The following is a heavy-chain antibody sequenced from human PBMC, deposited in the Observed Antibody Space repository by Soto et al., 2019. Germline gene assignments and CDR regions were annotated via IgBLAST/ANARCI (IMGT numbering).Heavy chain of an antibody. D-gene: IGHD1-7*01. J-gene: IGHJ4*02. Sequence: SETLSLTCTVSGGSISSGGYYWSWIRQHPGKGLEWIGYIYYSGSTYYNPSLKSRVTISVDTSKNQFSLKLSSVTAADTAVYYCARGYNWNYVALGLYFDYWGQGTLVTVS. CDR3: ARGYNWNYVALGLYFDY. V-gene: IGHV4-31*03. CDR2: IYYSGST. CDR1: GGSISSGGYY.